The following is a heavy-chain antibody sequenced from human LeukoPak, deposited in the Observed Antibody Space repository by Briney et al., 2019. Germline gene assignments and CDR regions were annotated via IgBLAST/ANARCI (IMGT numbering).Heavy chain of an antibody. J-gene: IGHJ6*02. D-gene: IGHD3-3*01. Sequence: ASVKVSCKASGYTFTGYYMHWVRQAPGQGVEWMGWINPNSGGTNYAQKFQGRVTMTRDTSISTAYMELSRLRSDDTAVYYCARGLSGYYYYYYGMDVWGQGTTVTVSS. CDR2: INPNSGGT. CDR3: ARGLSGYYYYYYGMDV. V-gene: IGHV1-2*02. CDR1: GYTFTGYY.